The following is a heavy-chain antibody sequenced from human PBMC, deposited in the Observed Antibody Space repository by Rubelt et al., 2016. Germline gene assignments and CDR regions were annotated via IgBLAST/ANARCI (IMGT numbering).Heavy chain of an antibody. Sequence: GLEWVSYISSSSSTIYYADSVKGRFTISRDNAKNSLYLQMNSLKTEDTAVYYCTTDGVVLRLTHAFDIWGQGTMVTVSS. V-gene: IGHV3-48*01. D-gene: IGHD3-3*01. CDR3: TTDGVVLRLTHAFDI. CDR2: ISSSSSTI. J-gene: IGHJ3*02.